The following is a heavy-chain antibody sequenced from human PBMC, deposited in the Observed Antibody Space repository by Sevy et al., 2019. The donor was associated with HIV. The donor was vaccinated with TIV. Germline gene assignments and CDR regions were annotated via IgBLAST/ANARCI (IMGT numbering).Heavy chain of an antibody. D-gene: IGHD1-1*01. CDR2: IYPGDSDT. Sequence: GESLKISCKGSGYTFTNYWIGWVRQMPGKGLEWMGIIYPGDSDTRYSPSFQGQVTISVNKSISTAYLQWSSLKASDTAIFYGARGARGTLTSYYYYTMDIWGQGTTVTVSS. CDR1: GYTFTNYW. J-gene: IGHJ6*02. CDR3: ARGARGTLTSYYYYTMDI. V-gene: IGHV5-51*01.